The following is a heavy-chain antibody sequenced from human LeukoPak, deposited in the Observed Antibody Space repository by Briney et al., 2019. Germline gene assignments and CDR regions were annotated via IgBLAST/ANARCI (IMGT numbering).Heavy chain of an antibody. CDR3: ARRPHYDILTGYELYYFDY. CDR2: IYPGDSDT. Sequence: KRGESLKISCKGSGYTFTTYWIGWVRQMPGKGLEWMGFIYPGDSDTRYSPSFQGQVTISADKSISTAYLQWSSLKASDTAMYYCARRPHYDILTGYELYYFDYWGQGTLVTVSS. D-gene: IGHD3-9*01. V-gene: IGHV5-51*01. CDR1: GYTFTTYW. J-gene: IGHJ4*02.